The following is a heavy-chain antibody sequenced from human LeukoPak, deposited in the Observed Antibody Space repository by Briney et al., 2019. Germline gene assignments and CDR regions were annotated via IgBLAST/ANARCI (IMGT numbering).Heavy chain of an antibody. CDR1: GYTFTNYY. CDR2: TNPSGGAT. J-gene: IGHJ6*02. CDR3: ARGTTVTPNYYFYGMDV. D-gene: IGHD4-17*01. Sequence: ASVKVSCKASGYTFTNYYVHWVRQAPGQGLEWMGMTNPSGGATSHAQKFQGRVTMNRDTSTSTVYMELSSLRSEDTALYYCARGTTVTPNYYFYGMDVWGPGTTVTVSS. V-gene: IGHV1-46*01.